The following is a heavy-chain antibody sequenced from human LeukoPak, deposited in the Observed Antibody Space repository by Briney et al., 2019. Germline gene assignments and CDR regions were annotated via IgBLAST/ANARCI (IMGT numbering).Heavy chain of an antibody. CDR3: ARTPPHYYDSSGYYSSRKRQH. V-gene: IGHV4-34*01. D-gene: IGHD3-22*01. Sequence: SETLSLTCAVYGGSFSGYYWSWIRQPPGKGLEWIGEINHSGSTNYNPSLKSRVTISVDTSKNQFSLKLSSVTAADTAVYYCARTPPHYYDSSGYYSSRKRQHWGQGTLVTVSS. J-gene: IGHJ1*01. CDR1: GGSFSGYY. CDR2: INHSGST.